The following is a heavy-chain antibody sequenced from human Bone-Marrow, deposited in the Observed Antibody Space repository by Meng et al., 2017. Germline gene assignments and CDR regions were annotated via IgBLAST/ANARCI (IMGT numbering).Heavy chain of an antibody. Sequence: GGSLRLSCAASGFTFSSYWMSWVRQAPGKGLEWVSGISWNSGSIGYADSVKGRFTISRDNAKNSLYLQMNSLRAEDMALYYCAKGGGSGSLLDGSRYYFDYWGQGTLVTVSS. J-gene: IGHJ4*02. D-gene: IGHD3-10*01. CDR1: GFTFSSYW. CDR3: AKGGGSGSLLDGSRYYFDY. V-gene: IGHV3-9*03. CDR2: ISWNSGSI.